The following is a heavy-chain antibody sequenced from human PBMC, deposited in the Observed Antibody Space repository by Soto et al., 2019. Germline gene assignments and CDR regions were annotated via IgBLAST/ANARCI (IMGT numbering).Heavy chain of an antibody. CDR1: GFTFSSSA. CDR3: ATPDMRGRTVS. CDR2: ISGSGGSR. D-gene: IGHD3-9*01. V-gene: IGHV3-23*01. J-gene: IGHJ4*02. Sequence: WVSLRLSWAASGFTFSSSAMRWFRQAPGNGLQWAPAISGSGGSRYYADSVQRRFTISRDNSKNTLYLQMNSLRPEDTAVYYRATPDMRGRTVSWGQGTLVSVS.